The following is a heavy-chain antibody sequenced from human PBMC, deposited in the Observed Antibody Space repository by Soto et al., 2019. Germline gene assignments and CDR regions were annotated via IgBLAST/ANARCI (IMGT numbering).Heavy chain of an antibody. D-gene: IGHD3-16*02. CDR2: ISGSGGST. CDR3: AIGSIWGSYPNLFDY. J-gene: IGHJ4*02. V-gene: IGHV3-23*01. Sequence: GGSLRLSCAASGFSLSRYAMSWVRQAPGKGLEWVSAISGSGGSTYYADSVKGRFTISRDNSKNTLYLQMNSLRAEATVVYYCAIGSIWGSYPNLFDYWCPAPLRTVSS. CDR1: GFSLSRYA.